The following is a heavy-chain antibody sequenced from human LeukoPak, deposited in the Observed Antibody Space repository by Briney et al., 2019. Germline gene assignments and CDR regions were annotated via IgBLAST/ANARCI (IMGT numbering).Heavy chain of an antibody. CDR3: ARDGRIFGVVKGAFDI. D-gene: IGHD3-3*01. J-gene: IGHJ3*02. CDR2: ISGSGGST. V-gene: IGHV3-23*01. Sequence: GGSLRLSCVASGFAFRNNAMSWVRQAPGKGLEWVSLISGSGGSTSYADSVKGRFTISRDNAKNTLYLQMNSLRAEDTAVYYCARDGRIFGVVKGAFDIWGQGTMVTVSS. CDR1: GFAFRNNA.